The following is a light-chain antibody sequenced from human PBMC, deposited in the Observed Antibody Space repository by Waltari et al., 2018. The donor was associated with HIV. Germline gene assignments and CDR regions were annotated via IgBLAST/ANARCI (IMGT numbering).Light chain of an antibody. Sequence: QSVLTQPPSASGTPGQRVTISCSGSSSNNGSNTVNWYQQLPGTAPKVLIYSNNQRPSGVPDRFSGSKSGASASLAISGLQSEDEAAYYCATWDDSLNGVVFGGGTTLTGL. CDR2: SNN. J-gene: IGLJ2*01. V-gene: IGLV1-44*01. CDR1: SSNNGSNT. CDR3: ATWDDSLNGVV.